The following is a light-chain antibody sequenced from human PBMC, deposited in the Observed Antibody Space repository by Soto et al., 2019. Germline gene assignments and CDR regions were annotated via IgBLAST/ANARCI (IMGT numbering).Light chain of an antibody. CDR1: QSVSRY. V-gene: IGKV3-11*01. CDR3: QLRGNWPS. CDR2: DAS. Sequence: EIALTQSPATLSLSPGERATLSCRASQSVSRYLAWYQQKPGQAPRLLIYDASNRATGIPARFSGSGSGTDFTLTISRLEPEDFALYYCQLRGNWPSFGGGTKVEIK. J-gene: IGKJ4*01.